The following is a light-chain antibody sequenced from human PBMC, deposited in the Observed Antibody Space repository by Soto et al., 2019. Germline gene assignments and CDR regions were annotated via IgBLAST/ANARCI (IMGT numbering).Light chain of an antibody. Sequence: QSVLTQPPSVSGAPGQRVTISCTGSSSNIGAGHDVHWYQQVPGTAPKLLVSGNTNRPSGVPDRFSGSNSGTSASLAITGLQAEDEADYYCQSFDSSLNGVVFGGGTKLTVL. CDR2: GNT. CDR3: QSFDSSLNGVV. J-gene: IGLJ3*02. V-gene: IGLV1-40*01. CDR1: SSNIGAGHD.